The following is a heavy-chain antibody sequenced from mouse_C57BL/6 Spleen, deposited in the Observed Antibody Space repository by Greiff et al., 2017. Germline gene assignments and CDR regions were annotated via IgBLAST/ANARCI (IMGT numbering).Heavy chain of an antibody. CDR2: IYPGDGDT. CDR1: GYAFSSSW. CDR3: ANYDADY. V-gene: IGHV1-82*01. D-gene: IGHD2-3*01. J-gene: IGHJ2*01. Sequence: VQLQQSGPELVKPGASVKISCKASGYAFSSSWMNWVKQRPGKGLEWIGRIYPGDGDTNYNGKFKGKATLTADKSSSTAYMQLSSLTSEDSAVYFCANYDADYWGQGTTLTVSS.